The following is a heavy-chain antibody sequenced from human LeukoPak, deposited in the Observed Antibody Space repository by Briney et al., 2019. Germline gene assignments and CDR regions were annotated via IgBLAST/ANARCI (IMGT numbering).Heavy chain of an antibody. J-gene: IGHJ4*02. CDR3: ARQGVHGDPGFDY. CDR1: GGSISSSSYY. D-gene: IGHD4-17*01. CDR2: IYYSGST. V-gene: IGHV4-39*01. Sequence: PSETLSLTCTVSGGSISSSSYYWGWIRQPPGKGLEWIGNIYYSGSTNYNPSLKSRVAISVDTSKNQFSLKLSSVTAADTAVYYCARQGVHGDPGFDYWGQGTLVTVSS.